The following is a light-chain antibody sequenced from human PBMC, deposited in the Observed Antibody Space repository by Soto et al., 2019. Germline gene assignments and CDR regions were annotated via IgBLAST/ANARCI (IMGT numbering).Light chain of an antibody. J-gene: IGLJ1*01. V-gene: IGLV1-40*01. CDR3: QSFDSSLSGYV. Sequence: QSVLTQPPSVSGAPGQRVTISCTGSSPNIGAGYDVHWYQQLPGTAPKLLIYGNSNRPSGVPDRFSGSKSDTSASLAITGLQAEDEADYYCQSFDSSLSGYVFGTGTRSPS. CDR2: GNS. CDR1: SPNIGAGYD.